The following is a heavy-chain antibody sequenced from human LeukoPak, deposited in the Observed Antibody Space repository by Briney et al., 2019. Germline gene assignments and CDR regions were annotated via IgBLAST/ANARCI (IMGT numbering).Heavy chain of an antibody. CDR1: GNTFTTYD. J-gene: IGHJ3*01. CDR3: ARAFSSGYHSYDAFDL. Sequence: ASVKVSCKASGNTFTTYDINWVQQATGQGLEWMGWMNPNSGNTGYAQKFQGRVTMTRNTSITTAYMELGSLRSEDTAVYYCARAFSSGYHSYDAFDLWGQGTMVTVSS. D-gene: IGHD5-12*01. CDR2: MNPNSGNT. V-gene: IGHV1-8*01.